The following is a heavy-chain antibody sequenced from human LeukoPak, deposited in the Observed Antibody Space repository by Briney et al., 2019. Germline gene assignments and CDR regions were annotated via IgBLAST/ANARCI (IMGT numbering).Heavy chain of an antibody. V-gene: IGHV3-74*01. Sequence: GRSLRLSCAASGFTFSSYWMHWVRQAPGKGLVRVSRINSDGSSTSYADSVKGRFTISRDNAKNTLYLQMNSLRAEDTAVYYCARSRYSGSYLDYWGQGTLVTVSS. CDR2: INSDGSST. D-gene: IGHD1-26*01. J-gene: IGHJ4*02. CDR3: ARSRYSGSYLDY. CDR1: GFTFSSYW.